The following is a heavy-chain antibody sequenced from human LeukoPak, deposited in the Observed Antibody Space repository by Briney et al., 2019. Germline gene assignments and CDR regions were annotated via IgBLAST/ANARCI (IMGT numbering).Heavy chain of an antibody. J-gene: IGHJ4*02. Sequence: SVKVSCKASGGSFSSYAISWVRQAPGQGLEWMGRIIPIIGKENYAQKLQDRVTLTADESTSTAYMELSSLRSGDTAVYYCARDQPPYCSGGTCYSRWGQGTLVTVSS. CDR3: ARDQPPYCSGGTCYSR. D-gene: IGHD2-15*01. CDR1: GGSFSSYA. CDR2: IIPIIGKE. V-gene: IGHV1-69*11.